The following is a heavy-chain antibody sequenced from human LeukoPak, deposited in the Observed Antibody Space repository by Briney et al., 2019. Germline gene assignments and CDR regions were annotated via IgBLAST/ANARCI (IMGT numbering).Heavy chain of an antibody. CDR2: ISGSGGST. D-gene: IGHD2-21*01. J-gene: IGHJ4*02. V-gene: IGHV3-23*01. CDR3: AKFLPTHIVVANYYFDY. CDR1: GFTLSSYA. Sequence: GGSLRLSCAASGFTLSSYAMSWVRQAPGKGLEWVSAISGSGGSTYYADSVKGRFTISRDNSKNTLYLQMNSLRAEDTAVYYCAKFLPTHIVVANYYFDYWGQGTLVTVSS.